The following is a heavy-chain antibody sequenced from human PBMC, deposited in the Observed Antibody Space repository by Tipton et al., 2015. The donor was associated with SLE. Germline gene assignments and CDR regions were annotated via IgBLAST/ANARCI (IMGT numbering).Heavy chain of an antibody. D-gene: IGHD6-13*01. CDR2: INQDGSVR. Sequence: GSLRLSCAASGFIFSNYWMTWARQAPGKGLEWVANINQDGSVRYYPDSVKGRFTISRDNAKNSLYLQMNTLRVEDTAVYYCAKFAYRSSWHSPFFDYWGQGTLVTVSS. J-gene: IGHJ4*02. V-gene: IGHV3-7*03. CDR3: AKFAYRSSWHSPFFDY. CDR1: GFIFSNYW.